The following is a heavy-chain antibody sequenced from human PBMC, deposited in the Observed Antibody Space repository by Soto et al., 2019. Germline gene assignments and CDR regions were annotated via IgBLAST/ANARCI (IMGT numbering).Heavy chain of an antibody. CDR2: IYAGSNKI. CDR1: GFTFSDYA. J-gene: IGHJ4*02. D-gene: IGHD4-17*01. CDR3: AKDAVSGDGVWLPHY. V-gene: IGHV3-23*01. Sequence: GGVLRLSCAASGFTFSDYAMIWARQAPGEGLEWVSGIYAGSNKIYYADSVKGRFTTSRDNSGDSLYLQMNSLRVEDTAIYYCAKDAVSGDGVWLPHYWGQGTVVTVSS.